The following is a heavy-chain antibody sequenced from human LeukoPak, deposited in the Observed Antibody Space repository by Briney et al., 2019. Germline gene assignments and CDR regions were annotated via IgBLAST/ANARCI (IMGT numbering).Heavy chain of an antibody. D-gene: IGHD2-2*01. Sequence: GGSLRLSCAASGFTVSSNYVSWVRQAPGKGLEWVSVIYSGGSTYYTDSVKGRFTISRDNSKNTLYLQMNSLRAEDTAVYYCATMNRGYCSSTSCPDVWGQGTTVTVSS. V-gene: IGHV3-66*02. J-gene: IGHJ6*02. CDR2: IYSGGST. CDR1: GFTVSSNY. CDR3: ATMNRGYCSSTSCPDV.